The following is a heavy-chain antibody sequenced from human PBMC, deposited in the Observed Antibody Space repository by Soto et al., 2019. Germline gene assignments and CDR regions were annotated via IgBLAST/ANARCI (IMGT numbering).Heavy chain of an antibody. J-gene: IGHJ6*02. CDR3: ARGATVTTHYYYSLDV. CDR1: VGTFSSYA. V-gene: IGHV1-69*01. Sequence: QVQLVQSGAEVKKPGSSVKVSCKTTVGTFSSYAISWVRQAPGQGLEWMGGIIPMFGTANYAQKFQGIVTITADESTSTAYMKLSSLRSEDTAVYFCARGATVTTHYYYSLDVWGQGTTVTVSS. D-gene: IGHD4-17*01. CDR2: IIPMFGTA.